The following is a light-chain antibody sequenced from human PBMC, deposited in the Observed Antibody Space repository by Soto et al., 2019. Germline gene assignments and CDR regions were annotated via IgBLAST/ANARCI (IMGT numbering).Light chain of an antibody. CDR1: QSISRD. Sequence: IQMTQYPFSLSASVGDRVTITCRASQSISRDLNWYQQKPGKAPNLLIYAASTLESGVPSRFSGSGSGTDFTLTISSMQLEDFATYYCQQNYSTPLAFGGRTKVDTK. J-gene: IGKJ4*01. V-gene: IGKV1-39*01. CDR3: QQNYSTPLA. CDR2: AAS.